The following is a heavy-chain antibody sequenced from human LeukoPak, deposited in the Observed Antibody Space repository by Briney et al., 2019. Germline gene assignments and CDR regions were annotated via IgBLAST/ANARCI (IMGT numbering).Heavy chain of an antibody. V-gene: IGHV3-15*07. CDR3: ATVGENRSGYYY. D-gene: IGHD6-19*01. Sequence: GGSLRLSCTASGFTFQNAWMTWVRQAPGKGLEWVGRVKSKTDGGTTDYAVPVTGRFAISRDDSKNTVYLEMNSLKTEDTAVYYCATVGENRSGYYYWGQGTLVTVSS. CDR1: GFTFQNAW. J-gene: IGHJ4*02. CDR2: VKSKTDGGTT.